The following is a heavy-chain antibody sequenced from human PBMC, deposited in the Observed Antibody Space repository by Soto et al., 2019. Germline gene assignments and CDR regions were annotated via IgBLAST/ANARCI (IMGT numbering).Heavy chain of an antibody. CDR3: ARSNWFDP. Sequence: SETLSLTCAVYGGSFSAYYWTWIRQPPGKGLEWIGEINHSGSTNYNPSLKSRVTISVDTSKNQFSLKLTSVTAADTAMYYCARSNWFDPWGQGTLVTVSS. CDR1: GGSFSAYY. V-gene: IGHV4-34*01. J-gene: IGHJ5*02. CDR2: INHSGST.